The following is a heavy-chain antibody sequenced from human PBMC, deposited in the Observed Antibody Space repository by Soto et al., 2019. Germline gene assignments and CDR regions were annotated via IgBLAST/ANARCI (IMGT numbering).Heavy chain of an antibody. CDR1: GFTFSSYA. V-gene: IGHV3-23*01. CDR2: IGESGTPT. D-gene: IGHD2-2*01. J-gene: IGHJ6*02. CDR3: ARYIPGVRYHGMDV. Sequence: EVQLLESGGGLVQPGGSLRLSCAASGFTFSSYAMKWVRQAPGKGLEWVSLIGESGTPTYYADSVKGRFTISRDNSGNTLFLEMYSLRAEDTAVYYCARYIPGVRYHGMDVWGQGTTVTVSS.